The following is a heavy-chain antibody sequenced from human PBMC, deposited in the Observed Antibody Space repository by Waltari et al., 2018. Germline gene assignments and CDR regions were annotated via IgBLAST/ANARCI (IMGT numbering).Heavy chain of an antibody. D-gene: IGHD2-8*02. CDR3: ARGYWDNDDY. V-gene: IGHV4-38-2*01. J-gene: IGHJ4*02. CDR1: GYSISSGYY. CDR2: IYHSGST. Sequence: QVQLQESGPGLVKPSETLSLTCAVSGYSISSGYYWGWIRQPPGKGLEWIGSIYHSGSTYYNPSLKSRVTISVDTSKNQFSLELSSVTAADTAVYYCARGYWDNDDYWGQGTLVTVSS.